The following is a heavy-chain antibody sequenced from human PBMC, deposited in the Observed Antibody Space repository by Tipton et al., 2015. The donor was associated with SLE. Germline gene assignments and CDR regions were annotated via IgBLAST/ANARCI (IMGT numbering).Heavy chain of an antibody. CDR1: GGSFSGYC. D-gene: IGHD2-21*01. CDR2: INHSGST. V-gene: IGHV4-34*01. Sequence: TLSLTCAVYGGSFSGYCCSWIRQPPGKGLEWIGEINHSGSTNYNPSLKSRVTISVDTSKNQFSLKLSSVTAADTAVYYCAREASYCGGDCYPSWFDPWGQGTLVTVSS. J-gene: IGHJ5*02. CDR3: AREASYCGGDCYPSWFDP.